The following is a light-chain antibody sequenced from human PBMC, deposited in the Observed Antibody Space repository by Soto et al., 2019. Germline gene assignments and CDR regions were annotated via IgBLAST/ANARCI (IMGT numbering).Light chain of an antibody. CDR2: GAF. CDR3: QQYGSSPLT. Sequence: ELVLTQSPGTLSLSPGEGATLSCRASQTVSSYFLAWYQQRPGQAPRLLIYGAFTRATGIPDRFTGSVSGPDFTLSISRLEPEDFAVYICQQYGSSPLTFGGGTKVDIK. J-gene: IGKJ4*01. V-gene: IGKV3-20*01. CDR1: QTVSSYF.